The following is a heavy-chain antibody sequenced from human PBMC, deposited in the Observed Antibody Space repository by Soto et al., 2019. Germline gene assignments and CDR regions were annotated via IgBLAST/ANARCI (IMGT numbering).Heavy chain of an antibody. CDR2: ISGSGGST. CDR3: AKGGSLRFLEWYLRVKKNGYYMDV. J-gene: IGHJ6*03. Sequence: EVQLLESGGGLVQPGGSLRLSCAASGFTFSSYAMSWVRQAPGKGLEWVSAISGSGGSTYYADSVKGRFTISRDNSKNTLYLQMNSLRAEDTAVYYCAKGGSLRFLEWYLRVKKNGYYMDVWGKGTTVTVSS. V-gene: IGHV3-23*01. CDR1: GFTFSSYA. D-gene: IGHD3-3*01.